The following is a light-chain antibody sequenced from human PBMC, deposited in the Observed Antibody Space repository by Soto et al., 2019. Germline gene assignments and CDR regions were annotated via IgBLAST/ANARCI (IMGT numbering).Light chain of an antibody. V-gene: IGLV2-14*01. CDR1: RSDVGGYNY. CDR3: SSYTTSSPVV. CDR2: DVS. Sequence: QSALTQPASVSGSPGQSITISCTGTRSDVGGYNYVSWYQQHPGKAPKLMIFDVSDRPSGVSDRFSGSKSGNTASLIISGLQAEDEADYYCSSYTTSSPVVFGGGTQLTVL. J-gene: IGLJ2*01.